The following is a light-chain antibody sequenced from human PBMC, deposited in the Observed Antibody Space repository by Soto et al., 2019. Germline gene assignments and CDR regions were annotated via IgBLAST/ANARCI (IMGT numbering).Light chain of an antibody. CDR3: QQYNVYSPT. CDR2: LAS. CDR1: QSISSW. Sequence: DIQMTQSPSTLSASVGDRVTITCRASQSISSWLALYQQKPGKAPNLLIYLASTLESGVPSRFNGSGSGTEFTLTITSRQPDDFATYYCQQYNVYSPTFGQGTKVEI. V-gene: IGKV1-5*03. J-gene: IGKJ1*01.